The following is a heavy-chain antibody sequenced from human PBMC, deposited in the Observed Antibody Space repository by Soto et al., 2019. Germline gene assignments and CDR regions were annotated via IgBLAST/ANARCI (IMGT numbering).Heavy chain of an antibody. D-gene: IGHD5-12*01. J-gene: IGHJ4*02. V-gene: IGHV3-23*01. Sequence: GGSLRLSCAASGFTFRSYAMSWVRQAPGKGLEWVSVISGTGGTTYYADSVKGRFTFSRDNSKSTLHLQMNSLRTEDTAIYYCAKYPEYSAYDGSYFDYWGQGTLVTVS. CDR1: GFTFRSYA. CDR2: ISGTGGTT. CDR3: AKYPEYSAYDGSYFDY.